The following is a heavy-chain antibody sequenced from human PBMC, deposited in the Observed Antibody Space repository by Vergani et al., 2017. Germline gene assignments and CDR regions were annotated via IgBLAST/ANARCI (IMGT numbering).Heavy chain of an antibody. CDR2: IFSSGST. V-gene: IGHV4-59*01. CDR3: ARRVAAITGHGMDV. D-gene: IGHD3-22*01. J-gene: IGHJ6*02. Sequence: QVRLQESGPGLVKPSETLSLTCSVPGGPLSAYSWTWIRQSPGKSLEWFGNIFSSGSTKYNPSLKSRVSMSIDTLMNNFSLNLGTVTAADTPVYFCARRVAAITGHGMDVWGQGATVTVS. CDR1: GGPLSAYS.